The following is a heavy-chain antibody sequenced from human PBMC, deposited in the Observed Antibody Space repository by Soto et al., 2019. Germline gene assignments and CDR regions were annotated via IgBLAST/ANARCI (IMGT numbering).Heavy chain of an antibody. CDR1: GFTFSDYY. CDR2: ISGSGSTI. D-gene: IGHD2-2*01. CDR3: ARDCSSSSCYGYFQH. J-gene: IGHJ1*01. Sequence: GGSLRLSCGAAGFTFSDYYMSWIRQAPGKGLEWVSHISGSGSTIYFADSVKGRFTISRDNAKNSLYLQMNSLRAEDTAVYYCARDCSSSSCYGYFQHWGQGTRVTVSS. V-gene: IGHV3-11*01.